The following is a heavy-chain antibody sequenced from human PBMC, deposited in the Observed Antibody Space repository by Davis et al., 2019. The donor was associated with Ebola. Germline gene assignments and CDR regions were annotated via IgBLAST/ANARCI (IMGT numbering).Heavy chain of an antibody. D-gene: IGHD2-15*01. CDR3: ARDSGLGYCSGGSCYLFDY. Sequence: GGSLRLSCAASGFTFSSYGMHWVRQAPGKGLAWMAVIWYDGSNKYYADSVKGRFTISRDNSKNTLYLQMNSLRAEDTAVYYCARDSGLGYCSGGSCYLFDYWGQGTLVTVSS. V-gene: IGHV3-33*01. CDR2: IWYDGSNK. CDR1: GFTFSSYG. J-gene: IGHJ4*02.